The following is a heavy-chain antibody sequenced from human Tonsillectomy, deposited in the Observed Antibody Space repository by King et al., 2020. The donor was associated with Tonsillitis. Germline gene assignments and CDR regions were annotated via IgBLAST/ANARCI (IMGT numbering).Heavy chain of an antibody. Sequence: VQLVESGGGVVQPGGSLRLSCAASGFTFSSYAMAWVRQAPGKGLEWISTIGGSAGGTYYADSVKGRFSISRDNSKSTLYLQMSTLRAEDTAVYYCAKDTADYGMDVWGQGTTVTVSS. D-gene: IGHD2-21*02. CDR1: GFTFSSYA. CDR2: IGGSAGGT. CDR3: AKDTADYGMDV. V-gene: IGHV3-23*04. J-gene: IGHJ6*02.